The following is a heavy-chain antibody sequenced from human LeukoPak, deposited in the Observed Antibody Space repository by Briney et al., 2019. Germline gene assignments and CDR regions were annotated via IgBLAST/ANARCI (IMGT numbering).Heavy chain of an antibody. V-gene: IGHV1-69*04. Sequence: GASVKVSCKASGGTFSSYAISWVRQAPGQGLEWMGRIIPILGIANYAQKFQGRVTITADKSTSTAYMELSSLRSEDTAVYYCARDSPGSWSWYYFDYWGQGTLVTVSS. CDR2: IIPILGIA. D-gene: IGHD6-13*01. CDR3: ARDSPGSWSWYYFDY. J-gene: IGHJ4*02. CDR1: GGTFSSYA.